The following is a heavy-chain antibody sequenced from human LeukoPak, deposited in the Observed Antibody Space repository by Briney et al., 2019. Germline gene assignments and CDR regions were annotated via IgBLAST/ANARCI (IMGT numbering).Heavy chain of an antibody. D-gene: IGHD3-10*01. Sequence: ASVKVSCKASGYTFTSYGISWVRQAPGQGLEWMGWISAYNGNTNYAQKLQGRVTMTTDTSTSTAYMELRSLRSDDTAVYYCARDGLWFGDPTPGRYGMDVRGKGTTVTVSS. CDR1: GYTFTSYG. V-gene: IGHV1-18*01. J-gene: IGHJ6*04. CDR3: ARDGLWFGDPTPGRYGMDV. CDR2: ISAYNGNT.